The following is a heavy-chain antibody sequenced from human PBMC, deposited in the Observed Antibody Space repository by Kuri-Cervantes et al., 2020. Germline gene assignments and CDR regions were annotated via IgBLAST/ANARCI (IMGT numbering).Heavy chain of an antibody. J-gene: IGHJ2*01. Sequence: GESLKISCAASGFTYSTYAMSWVRQAPGKGLEWVSAISSSGGSTYYADSVKGRFTISRDNAKNSLYLQMNSLRAEDTAVYYCARDSRYFDLWGRGTLVTVSS. CDR1: GFTYSTYA. CDR3: ARDSRYFDL. V-gene: IGHV3-23*01. CDR2: ISSSGGST.